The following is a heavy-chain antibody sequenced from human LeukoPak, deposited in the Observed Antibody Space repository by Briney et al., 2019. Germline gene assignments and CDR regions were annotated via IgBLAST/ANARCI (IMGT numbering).Heavy chain of an antibody. CDR2: INSDGSST. V-gene: IGHV3-74*01. J-gene: IGHJ6*02. D-gene: IGHD3-10*01. CDR3: AKEYYYGSGSYRYYYYYGMDV. CDR1: GFTFSSYW. Sequence: GGSLRLSCAASGFTFSSYWMHWVRQAPGKGLVWVSRINSDGSSTSYADSVKGRFTISRDNAKNSLYLQMNSLRAEDTALYYCAKEYYYGSGSYRYYYYYGMDVWGQGTTVTVSS.